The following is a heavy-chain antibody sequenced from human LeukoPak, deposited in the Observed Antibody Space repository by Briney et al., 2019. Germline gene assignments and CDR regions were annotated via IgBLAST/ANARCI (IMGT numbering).Heavy chain of an antibody. CDR3: ARESGLDF. CDR2: IISDGSST. J-gene: IGHJ4*02. CDR1: GFTFSRYS. V-gene: IGHV3-74*01. D-gene: IGHD3-3*01. Sequence: QPGGSLRLSCAASGFTFSRYSMHWVRQAPGKGLVWVSRIISDGSSTIYADSVKGRFTISRDNAKNTLYLQMNSLRADDTAVYYCARESGLDFWGQGTLVTVSS.